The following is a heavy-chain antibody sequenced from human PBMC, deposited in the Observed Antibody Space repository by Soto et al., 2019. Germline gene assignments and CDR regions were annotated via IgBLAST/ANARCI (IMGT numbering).Heavy chain of an antibody. CDR1: GFTFSSYG. J-gene: IGHJ3*02. CDR2: IWYDGSNN. Sequence: QVQLVESGGGVVQPGRSLRLSCAASGFTFSSYGLHWVRQAPGKGLEWVAVIWYDGSNNYFADSEKGRFTISRDNSKNTLYLQMHSRSANDTALYDGERGFSSFDIWGQGTLVTVSS. CDR3: ERGFSSFDI. V-gene: IGHV3-33*01.